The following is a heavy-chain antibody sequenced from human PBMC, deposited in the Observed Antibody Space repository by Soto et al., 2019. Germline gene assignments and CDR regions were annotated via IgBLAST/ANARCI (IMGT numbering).Heavy chain of an antibody. CDR1: GGSISSGGYS. D-gene: IGHD4-17*01. CDR2: IYHSGST. Sequence: QLQLQESGSGLVKPSQTLSLTCAVSGGSISSGGYSWSWIRQPPGKGLEWIGYIYHSGSTYYNPSLKSPVTISVDTSKNQFSLKLSSVTAADTAVYYCARGDYEPYYYYAMDVWGQGPTVTVSS. CDR3: ARGDYEPYYYYAMDV. V-gene: IGHV4-30-2*01. J-gene: IGHJ6*02.